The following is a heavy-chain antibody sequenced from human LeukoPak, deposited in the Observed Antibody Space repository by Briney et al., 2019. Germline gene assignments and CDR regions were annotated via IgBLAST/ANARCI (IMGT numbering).Heavy chain of an antibody. CDR2: INHSGST. CDR3: ARLMDYDFWSGYSYYFDY. CDR1: GGSFSGYY. V-gene: IGHV4-34*01. Sequence: SETLSLTCAVYGGSFSGYYWSWIRQPPGKGLEWIGEINHSGSTNYNPSLKSRVTISVDTSKNQFSLKLSSVTAADTAVYYCARLMDYDFWSGYSYYFDYWGQGTLVTVSS. J-gene: IGHJ4*02. D-gene: IGHD3-3*01.